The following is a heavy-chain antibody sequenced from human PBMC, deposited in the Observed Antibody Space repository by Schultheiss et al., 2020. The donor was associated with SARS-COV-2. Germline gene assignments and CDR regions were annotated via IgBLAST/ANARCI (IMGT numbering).Heavy chain of an antibody. CDR1: GFTFSNAW. Sequence: AGSLRLSCAAYGFTFSNAWMNWVRQAPGKGLEWIGEIYHSGSTNYNPSLKSRVTISVDTSKNQFSLKLSSVTAADTAVYYCARAKETGGFLWDYWGQGTLVTVSS. D-gene: IGHD2/OR15-2a*01. CDR3: ARAKETGGFLWDY. V-gene: IGHV4-4*02. CDR2: IYHSGST. J-gene: IGHJ4*02.